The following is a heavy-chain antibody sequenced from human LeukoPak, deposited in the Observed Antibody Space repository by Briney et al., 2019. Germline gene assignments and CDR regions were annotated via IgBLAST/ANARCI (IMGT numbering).Heavy chain of an antibody. CDR1: GFTFSTYS. D-gene: IGHD6-13*01. J-gene: IGHJ4*02. Sequence: GGSLRLSCAASGFTFSTYSMSWVRLAPGKGLEWVSGISGSGANTYYADSVKGRFTVSRDNSKNTLYLQMNSLRAEDTAVFYCAKYPASGGYFDYWGQGTLVTVSS. CDR3: AKYPASGGYFDY. V-gene: IGHV3-23*01. CDR2: ISGSGANT.